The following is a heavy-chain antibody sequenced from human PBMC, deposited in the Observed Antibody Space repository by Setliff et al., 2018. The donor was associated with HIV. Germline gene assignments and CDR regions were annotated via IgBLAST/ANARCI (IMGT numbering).Heavy chain of an antibody. J-gene: IGHJ4*02. CDR1: GYTFTSYH. V-gene: IGHV1-24*01. CDR2: FDPQDGET. D-gene: IGHD5-12*01. Sequence: ASVKVSCKTSGYTFTSYHIHWVRQAPGLGLEWMGYFDPQDGETVYAQKFQGRVTMTEDTSTDTAYMEMSGLRSEDTAVYYCAIDGAGGWLRPMPDYWGQGTLVTVSS. CDR3: AIDGAGGWLRPMPDY.